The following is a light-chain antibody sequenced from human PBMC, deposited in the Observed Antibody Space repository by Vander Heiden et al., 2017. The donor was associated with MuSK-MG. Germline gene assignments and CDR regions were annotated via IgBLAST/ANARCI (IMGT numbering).Light chain of an antibody. J-gene: IGLJ2*01. V-gene: IGLV3-1*01. CDR3: QAWDSSTSVV. CDR2: QDS. Sequence: SYELPQPPSVSVSPGQTASITCSGDKLGDKYACWYQQKPGQSPVLVIYQDSKRPSGIPARFSGSNSGNTATLTISGTQAVDEADYYCQAWDSSTSVVFGGGTKLTVL. CDR1: KLGDKY.